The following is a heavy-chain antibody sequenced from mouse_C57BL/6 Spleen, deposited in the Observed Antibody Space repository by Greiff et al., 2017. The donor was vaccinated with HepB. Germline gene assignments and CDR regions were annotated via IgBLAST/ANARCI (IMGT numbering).Heavy chain of an antibody. J-gene: IGHJ2*01. CDR1: GYTFTSYW. D-gene: IGHD1-1*01. CDR3: TKYYYGSSYVLYFDY. CDR2: IYPGNSDT. V-gene: IGHV1-5*01. Sequence: EVQLQQSGTVLARPGASVKMSCKTSGYTFTSYWMHWVKQRPGQGLEWIGAIYPGNSDTSYNQKFKGKAKLTAVTSASTAYMELSSLTNEDSAVYYCTKYYYGSSYVLYFDYWGQGTTLTVSS.